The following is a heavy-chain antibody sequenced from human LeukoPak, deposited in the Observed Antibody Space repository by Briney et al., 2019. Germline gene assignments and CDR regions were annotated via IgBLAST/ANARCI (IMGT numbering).Heavy chain of an antibody. CDR2: ISGSGGST. D-gene: IGHD3-9*01. CDR3: ARLSYDILTGYYDPDY. Sequence: GGSLRLSCAASGFTFSNYAMTWVRQAPGKGLEWVSAISGSGGSTYYADSVKGRFTISRDNSKNTLYLQMNSLRAEDTAVYYCARLSYDILTGYYDPDYWGQGTLVTVSS. CDR1: GFTFSNYA. V-gene: IGHV3-23*01. J-gene: IGHJ4*02.